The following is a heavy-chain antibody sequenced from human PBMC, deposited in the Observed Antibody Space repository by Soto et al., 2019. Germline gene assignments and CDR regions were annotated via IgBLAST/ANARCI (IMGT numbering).Heavy chain of an antibody. D-gene: IGHD2-2*01. CDR2: ISAYNGNT. CDR3: ARDRGYCISTSCLNAIFH. CDR1: GYTFTSYG. Sequence: QVQLVQSGAEVKKPGASVKVSCKASGYTFTSYGISWVRQAPGQGLEWMGWISAYNGNTNNAQKPQGSVTMTTDKPTSTAYMELRSLRSDDTAVYYCARDRGYCISTSCLNAIFHWGQGTLVTVSS. V-gene: IGHV1-18*01. J-gene: IGHJ4*02.